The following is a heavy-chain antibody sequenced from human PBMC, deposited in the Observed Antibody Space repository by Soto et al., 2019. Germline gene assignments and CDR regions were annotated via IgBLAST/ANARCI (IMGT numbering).Heavy chain of an antibody. J-gene: IGHJ6*03. Sequence: ASVKVSCKASGYTFTSYYMHWVQQAPGQGLEWMGIINPSGGSTSYAQKFQGRVTMTRDTSTSTVYMELSSLRSEDTAVYYCATGYYDILTGYFSFDYYMDVWGKGTTVTVSS. CDR3: ATGYYDILTGYFSFDYYMDV. CDR1: GYTFTSYY. CDR2: INPSGGST. D-gene: IGHD3-9*01. V-gene: IGHV1-46*03.